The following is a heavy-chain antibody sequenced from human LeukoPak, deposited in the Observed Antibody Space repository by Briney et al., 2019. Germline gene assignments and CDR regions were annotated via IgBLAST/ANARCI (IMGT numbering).Heavy chain of an antibody. CDR3: ARGQYTDGLSY. D-gene: IGHD5-24*01. J-gene: IGHJ4*02. CDR2: IKEDGSET. Sequence: GGSLRLSCAASGFTFSNYWMSWVRQAPGKGPEWMGNIKEDGSETYYVDSVKGRFTISRDNAENSLFLQMNGLRPEDTAVFYCARGQYTDGLSYWGQGTLVTVSS. V-gene: IGHV3-7*03. CDR1: GFTFSNYW.